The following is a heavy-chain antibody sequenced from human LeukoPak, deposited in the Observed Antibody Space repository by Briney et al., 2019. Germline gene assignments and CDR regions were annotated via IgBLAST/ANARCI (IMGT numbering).Heavy chain of an antibody. D-gene: IGHD2-15*01. CDR3: ARDIGDCSSGRCYSDYIHY. V-gene: IGHV3-33*01. CDR1: GFTFSGFG. J-gene: IGHJ4*02. CDR2: IWSSGNNI. Sequence: GRSLRLSCAASGFTFSGFGMHWVRQAPGQGLEWVAIIWSSGNNIHYADSVRGRFTISRDNSRNTLYLQMDSLRAEDTAVYYCARDIGDCSSGRCYSDYIHYWGQGTLVTVSS.